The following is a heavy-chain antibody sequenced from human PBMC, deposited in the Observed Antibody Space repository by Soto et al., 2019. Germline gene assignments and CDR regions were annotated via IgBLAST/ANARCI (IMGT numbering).Heavy chain of an antibody. J-gene: IGHJ6*02. CDR1: GFTFSSYA. V-gene: IGHV3-30-3*01. D-gene: IGHD3-10*01. Sequence: GGSLRLSCAASGFTFSSYAMHWVRQAPGKGLEWVAVISYDGSNKYYADSVKGRFTISRDNSKNTLYLQMNSLRAEDTAVYYCARDVLLWFGELSGMDVWGQGTTVTVSS. CDR3: ARDVLLWFGELSGMDV. CDR2: ISYDGSNK.